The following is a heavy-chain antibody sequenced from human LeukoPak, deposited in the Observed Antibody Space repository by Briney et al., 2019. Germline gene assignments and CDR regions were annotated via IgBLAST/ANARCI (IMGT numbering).Heavy chain of an antibody. V-gene: IGHV1-18*01. J-gene: IGHJ5*02. CDR2: ISAYNGNT. Sequence: ASVKVSCKASSYTFTSYGISWVRQAPGQGLEWMGWISAYNGNTNYAQKLQGRVTMTTDTSTSTAYMELRSLRSDDTAVYYCARVASSSSWRAWVPNWFDPWGQGTLVTVSS. D-gene: IGHD6-13*01. CDR3: ARVASSSSWRAWVPNWFDP. CDR1: SYTFTSYG.